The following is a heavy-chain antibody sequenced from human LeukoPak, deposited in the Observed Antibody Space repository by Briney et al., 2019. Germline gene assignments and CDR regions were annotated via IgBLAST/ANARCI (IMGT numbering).Heavy chain of an antibody. J-gene: IGHJ5*02. V-gene: IGHV1-2*02. D-gene: IGHD2-2*01. CDR2: INPNSGGT. CDR1: GYTFTGYY. CDR3: ARDGGYCSSTSCYRSWFDP. Sequence: GASVKVSCKASGYTFTGYYMHWARQAPGQGLEWMGWINPNSGGTTYAQKFQGRVTMTRDTSISTAYMELSRLRSDDTAVYYCARDGGYCSSTSCYRSWFDPWGQGTLVTVSS.